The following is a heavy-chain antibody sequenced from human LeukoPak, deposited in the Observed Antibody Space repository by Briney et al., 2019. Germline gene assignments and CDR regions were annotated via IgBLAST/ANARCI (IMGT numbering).Heavy chain of an antibody. J-gene: IGHJ4*02. V-gene: IGHV3-33*08. D-gene: IGHD3-22*01. CDR1: GFTFSDYY. Sequence: GGSLRLSCAASGFTFSDYYMSWVRQAPGRGLEWVAFGENDGSKKNYADSVKGRFTISRDNSKNTLYLQMNSLRAEDTAVYYCARDDSSGYYLLYWGQGTLVTVSS. CDR2: GENDGSKK. CDR3: ARDDSSGYYLLY.